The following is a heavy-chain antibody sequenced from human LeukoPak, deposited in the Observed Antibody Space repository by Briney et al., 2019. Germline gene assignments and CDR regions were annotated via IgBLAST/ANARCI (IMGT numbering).Heavy chain of an antibody. D-gene: IGHD3-3*01. CDR1: GFTFSSYA. CDR2: ISGSGGST. CDR3: ARDRTPTYYDFWSGYSASGLAD. V-gene: IGHV3-23*01. J-gene: IGHJ4*02. Sequence: GGSLRLSCAASGFTFSSYAMSWVRQAPGKGLEWVSAISGSGGSTYYADSVKGRFTISRDNAKNSLYLQMNSLRAEDTAVYYCARDRTPTYYDFWSGYSASGLADWGQGTLVTVSS.